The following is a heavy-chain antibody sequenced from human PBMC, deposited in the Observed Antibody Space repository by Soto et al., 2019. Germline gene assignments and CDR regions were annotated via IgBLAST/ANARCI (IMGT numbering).Heavy chain of an antibody. CDR3: ALQPYYDSSGYSDY. D-gene: IGHD3-22*01. CDR1: GGTFSSYA. V-gene: IGHV1-69*13. J-gene: IGHJ4*02. CDR2: IIPIFGTA. Sequence: ASVKVSCKASGGTFSSYAISWVRQAPGQGLEWMGGIIPIFGTANYAQKFQGRVTITADESTSTAYMELSSLRSEDTAVYYCALQPYYDSSGYSDYWGQGTLVTGSS.